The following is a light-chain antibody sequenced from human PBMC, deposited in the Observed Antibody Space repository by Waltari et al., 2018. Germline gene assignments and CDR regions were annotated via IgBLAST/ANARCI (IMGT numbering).Light chain of an antibody. CDR3: QEYSNAPIT. J-gene: IGKJ5*01. V-gene: IGKV3-20*01. CDR2: DAS. CDR1: HRVGRSY. Sequence: IGLTKITGTLSLYPGDRATLSCRASHRVGRSYLAWYQHKPGQAPRPLIYDASSRATGIPDRFSGSGSGTDFTLTFSRLEPGVFAVYYCQEYSNAPITSGQGTRLNIK.